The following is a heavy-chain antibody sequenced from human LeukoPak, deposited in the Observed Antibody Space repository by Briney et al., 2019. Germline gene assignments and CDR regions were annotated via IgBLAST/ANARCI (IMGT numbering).Heavy chain of an antibody. V-gene: IGHV3-21*01. J-gene: IGHJ4*02. CDR1: GFTFSSYS. Sequence: PGGSLRLSCAASGFTFSSYSMNWVRQAPGKGLXXXSSISSSXSYIXYEXSXKGRFTISRDNAKNSLYLQMNSLRAEDTAVYYCARDVDTAMVPDYWGQGTLVTVSS. CDR2: ISSSXSYI. CDR3: ARDVDTAMVPDY. D-gene: IGHD5-18*01.